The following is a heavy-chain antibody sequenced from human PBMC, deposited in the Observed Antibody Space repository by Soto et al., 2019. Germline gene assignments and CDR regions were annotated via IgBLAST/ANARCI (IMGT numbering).Heavy chain of an antibody. J-gene: IGHJ6*02. CDR3: AREEVGDTYYYYGMDV. D-gene: IGHD2-15*01. CDR2: VYAGEST. Sequence: EMQVVESGGGLIQPGGSLRLSCAASGFSVRTNYMSWVRQAPGKGLEWVSIVYAGESTYYADSVKGRFTISRDNSKTTVYLQMNSLRADDTAMYYCAREEVGDTYYYYGMDVWGQGTTVTVSS. CDR1: GFSVRTNY. V-gene: IGHV3-53*01.